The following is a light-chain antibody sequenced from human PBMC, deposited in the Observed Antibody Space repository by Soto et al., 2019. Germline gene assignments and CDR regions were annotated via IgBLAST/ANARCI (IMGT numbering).Light chain of an antibody. CDR1: SSDIGGYNY. V-gene: IGLV2-8*01. Sequence: QSALTQPPSASGSPGQSVTISCTGTSSDIGGYNYVSWYQQHPGKAPKLIIYEVSKRPSGVPDRFSGSKSGNTASLTVSGLQGEDEADYYCTSYAGSNNLVFAGGTKLTVL. J-gene: IGLJ3*02. CDR3: TSYAGSNNLV. CDR2: EVS.